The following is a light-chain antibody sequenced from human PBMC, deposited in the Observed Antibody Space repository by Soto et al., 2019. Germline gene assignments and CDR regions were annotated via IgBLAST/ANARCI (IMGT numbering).Light chain of an antibody. V-gene: IGKV3-20*01. CDR1: QTVTSGSY. CDR3: QQYGSSRGT. Sequence: EIVLTQSPGTLSLSPGERATLSCRASQTVTSGSYLAWYQQEPGQPPRLLIYGASSRATGIPDRFSGSGSGTDFTLTISRLEPEDFAVYYCQQYGSSRGTFGQGTKVDIK. J-gene: IGKJ1*01. CDR2: GAS.